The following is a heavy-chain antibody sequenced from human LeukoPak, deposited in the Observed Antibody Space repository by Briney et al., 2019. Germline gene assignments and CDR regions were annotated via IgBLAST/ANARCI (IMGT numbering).Heavy chain of an antibody. D-gene: IGHD6-19*01. CDR1: GGSFSGYY. Sequence: SETLSLTCAVYGGSFSGYYWSWIRQPPGKGLEWIGEINHSGSTNYNPSLKSRVTISVDTSKNQFSLKLSSVTAADTAVYYCAKSGWYADYWGQGTLVTVSS. CDR2: INHSGST. CDR3: AKSGWYADY. V-gene: IGHV4-34*01. J-gene: IGHJ4*02.